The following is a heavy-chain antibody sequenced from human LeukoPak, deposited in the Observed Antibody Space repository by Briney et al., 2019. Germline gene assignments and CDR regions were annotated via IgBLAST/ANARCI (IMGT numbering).Heavy chain of an antibody. Sequence: SETLSLTCAVYGGSFSGYCWSWIRQPPGKGLEWIGEINHSGSTNYNPSLKSRVTISVDTSKNQFSLKLSSVTAADTAVYYCARGFSSSWYSLFDYWGQGTLVTVSS. CDR1: GGSFSGYC. J-gene: IGHJ4*02. CDR2: INHSGST. D-gene: IGHD6-13*01. V-gene: IGHV4-34*01. CDR3: ARGFSSSWYSLFDY.